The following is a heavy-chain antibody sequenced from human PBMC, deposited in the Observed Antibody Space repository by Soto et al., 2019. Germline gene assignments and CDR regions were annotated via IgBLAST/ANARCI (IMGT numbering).Heavy chain of an antibody. V-gene: IGHV3-30*03. D-gene: IGHD3-3*01. J-gene: IGHJ4*01. CDR2: ISEYGDNQ. CDR3: VRDMPYYDIWNEYSGIPDY. CDR1: RLTVSMYA. Sequence: PRGSRRLSCEAYRLTVSMYAMHWVRQAPGKGLEWVAVISEYGDNQYYGDSVKGRCTISRDTSQNTLHLQLNSLRVEDTALYCCVRDMPYYDIWNEYSGIPDYWGDGTLVNSSS.